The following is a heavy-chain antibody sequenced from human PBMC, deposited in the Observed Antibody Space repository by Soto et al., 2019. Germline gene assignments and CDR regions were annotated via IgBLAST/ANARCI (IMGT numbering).Heavy chain of an antibody. Sequence: QVQLVQSGSEVKEPGASVKVSCKASGYTFTGYYVLWVRQAPGQGPECMGWINPYTGGTNYAQKFQGRVTMTRDTSISTAYMDLSKVISDDTAVYYCATQFHHCVGDCYRGPYFGMDVWGQVTTVTVSS. CDR2: INPYTGGT. V-gene: IGHV1-2*02. D-gene: IGHD2-21*02. CDR3: ATQFHHCVGDCYRGPYFGMDV. CDR1: GYTFTGYY. J-gene: IGHJ6*02.